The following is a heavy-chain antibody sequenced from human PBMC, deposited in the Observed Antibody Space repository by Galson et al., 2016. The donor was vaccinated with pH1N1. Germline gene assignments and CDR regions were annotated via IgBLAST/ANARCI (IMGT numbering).Heavy chain of an antibody. CDR3: VKRPTAATGPFEY. D-gene: IGHD6-13*01. CDR2: ITASGGNT. Sequence: SLRLSCAASGFTFDDYAMQWVRQAPGKGLEWVSSITASGGNTYYADSVKGRFTISRDNSKNTLFLQMNSLRAEDTAVYYCVKRPTAATGPFEYWGQGTLVTVSS. CDR1: GFTFDDYA. V-gene: IGHV3-23*01. J-gene: IGHJ4*02.